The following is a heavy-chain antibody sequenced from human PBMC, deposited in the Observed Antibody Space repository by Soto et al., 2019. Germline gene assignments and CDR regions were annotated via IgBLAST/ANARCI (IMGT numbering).Heavy chain of an antibody. CDR2: INPSGGST. J-gene: IGHJ4*02. Sequence: QVQLVQSGAEVKKPGASVKVSCKASGYTFTSYYMHWVRQAPGQGLEWMGIINPSGGSTTYAQKLQGTVTMTRDTSTSTVYMELSSLRSDDTAVYYCAREWCSSTSCYFDYWGQGTLVTVSS. D-gene: IGHD2-2*01. CDR1: GYTFTSYY. V-gene: IGHV1-46*04. CDR3: AREWCSSTSCYFDY.